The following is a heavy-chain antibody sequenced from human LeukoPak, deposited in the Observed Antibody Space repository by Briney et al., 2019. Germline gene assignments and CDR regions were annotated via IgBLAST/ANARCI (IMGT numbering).Heavy chain of an antibody. D-gene: IGHD3-3*01. V-gene: IGHV4-61*02. CDR3: ARGPPYYDFWSGYQDGMDV. J-gene: IGHJ6*02. CDR1: GGSISSGSYH. Sequence: SQTLSLTCTVSGGSISSGSYHWSWIRQPAGKGLEWIGRIYTSGSTNYNPSLKSRVTISVDTSKNQFSLKLSSVTAADTAVYYCARGPPYYDFWSGYQDGMDVWGQGTTVTVSS. CDR2: IYTSGST.